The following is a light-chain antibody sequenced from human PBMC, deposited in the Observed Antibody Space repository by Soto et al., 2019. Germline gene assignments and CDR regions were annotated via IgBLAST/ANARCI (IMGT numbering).Light chain of an antibody. CDR3: QQYDNFRWT. Sequence: QMTQSPSSLSASVGEKIIITCRASRDVGSDVSWYQQKPGQAPKLLIYAASNLYTGVPSRFSGGGSGTDFTFTISSLQPEDIATYYCQQYDNFRWTFGQGTKVDIK. V-gene: IGKV1-33*01. J-gene: IGKJ1*01. CDR1: RDVGSD. CDR2: AAS.